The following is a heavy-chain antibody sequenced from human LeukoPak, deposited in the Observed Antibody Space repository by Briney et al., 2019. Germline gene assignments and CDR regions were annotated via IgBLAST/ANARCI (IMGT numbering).Heavy chain of an antibody. V-gene: IGHV3-21*01. CDR3: ARGEDLITMIVVVITGIDY. CDR1: GFTFSSYS. J-gene: IGHJ4*02. CDR2: ISSSSSYI. D-gene: IGHD3-22*01. Sequence: PGGSLRLSCAASGFTFSSYSMNWVRQAPGKGLEWVSSISSSSSYIYYADSVKGRFTISRDNAKNSLYLQMNSLRADDTAVYYCARGEDLITMIVVVITGIDYWGQGTLVTVSS.